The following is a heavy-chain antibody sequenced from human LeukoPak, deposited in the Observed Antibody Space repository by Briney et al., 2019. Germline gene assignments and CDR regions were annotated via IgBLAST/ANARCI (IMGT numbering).Heavy chain of an antibody. V-gene: IGHV3-30*06. CDR2: IYYDGSIK. CDR1: GFTFRNYG. CDR3: ARDGYNLDAFDI. J-gene: IGHJ3*02. D-gene: IGHD5-24*01. Sequence: GGSLRLSCAASGFTFRNYGMHWVRQAPGKGLEWVTIIYYDGSIKHYADSVRGRFTISRDNSKNTLYLQMNSLRAEDTAVYYCARDGYNLDAFDIWGQGTMVTVSS.